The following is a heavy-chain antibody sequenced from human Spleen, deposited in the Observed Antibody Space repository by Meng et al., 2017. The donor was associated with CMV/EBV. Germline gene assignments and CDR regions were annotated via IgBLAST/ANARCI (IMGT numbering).Heavy chain of an antibody. J-gene: IGHJ4*02. Sequence: GESLKISCAASGFTFSSYWMHWVRQAPGEGLVWVSRINTDGSSTTYADSVKGRFTISRDNAKKSLYLQMNSLRAEDTAVYYCARNGRVATTNPFDYWGQGTLVTVSS. CDR2: INTDGSST. CDR3: ARNGRVATTNPFDY. V-gene: IGHV3-74*01. CDR1: GFTFSSYW. D-gene: IGHD2-15*01.